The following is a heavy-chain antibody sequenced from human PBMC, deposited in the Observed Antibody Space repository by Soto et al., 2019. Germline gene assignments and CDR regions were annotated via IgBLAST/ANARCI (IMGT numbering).Heavy chain of an antibody. J-gene: IGHJ4*02. CDR3: STKMLIAAVDY. CDR2: IKSKTDGGTI. Sequence: EVQLVESGGGLVKPGGSLRLSCAASGFTFTNAWMNWVRQAPGKGLEWVGRIKSKTDGGTIDYAAPVKGRITISRDDSKDTLYLQMNSLKSEDTAVYYCSTKMLIAAVDYWGQGTLVTVSS. CDR1: GFTFTNAW. D-gene: IGHD6-13*01. V-gene: IGHV3-15*07.